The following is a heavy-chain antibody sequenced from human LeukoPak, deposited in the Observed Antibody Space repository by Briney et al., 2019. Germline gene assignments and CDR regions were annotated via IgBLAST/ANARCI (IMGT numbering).Heavy chain of an antibody. D-gene: IGHD3-3*01. V-gene: IGHV4-38-2*02. CDR3: ARGSPLGGGFWSGYYGDAFDI. Sequence: SETLSLTCTVSGYSISSGYYLGWIRQPPGKGLEWIGSIYHSGSTYYNPSLKSRVTISVDTSKNQFSLKLSSVTAADTAVYYCARGSPLGGGFWSGYYGDAFDIWGQGTMVTVSS. CDR2: IYHSGST. CDR1: GYSISSGYY. J-gene: IGHJ3*02.